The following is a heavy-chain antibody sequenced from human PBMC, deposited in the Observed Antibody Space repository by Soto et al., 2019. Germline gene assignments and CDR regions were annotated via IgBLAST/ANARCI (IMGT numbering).Heavy chain of an antibody. CDR1: GFTFSSYW. J-gene: IGHJ6*03. V-gene: IGHV3-7*01. D-gene: IGHD3-3*01. CDR2: IKQDGSEK. Sequence: GGSLRLSCAASGFTFSSYWMSWVRQAPGKGLEWVANIKQDGSEKYYVDSVKGRFTISRDNAKNSLYLQMNSLRAEDTAVYYCARDGLRFLEWLSPKYHYCMDVWGKGTTVTVSS. CDR3: ARDGLRFLEWLSPKYHYCMDV.